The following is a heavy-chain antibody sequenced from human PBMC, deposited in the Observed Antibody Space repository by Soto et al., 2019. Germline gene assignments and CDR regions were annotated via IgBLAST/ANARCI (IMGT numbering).Heavy chain of an antibody. Sequence: TSETLSLTCTVSGGSISSGGYYWSWIRQHPGKGLEWIGYIYYSGSTNYNPSLKSRVTISVDTSKNQFSLKLSSVTAADTAVYYCARVSSGYGDYVFGDYWGQGTLVTVSS. V-gene: IGHV4-31*03. D-gene: IGHD4-17*01. CDR3: ARVSSGYGDYVFGDY. CDR1: GGSISSGGYY. CDR2: IYYSGST. J-gene: IGHJ4*02.